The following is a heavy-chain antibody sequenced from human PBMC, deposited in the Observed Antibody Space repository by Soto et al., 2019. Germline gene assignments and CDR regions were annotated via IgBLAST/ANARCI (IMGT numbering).Heavy chain of an antibody. J-gene: IGHJ4*02. CDR1: VGSIISDY. CDR3: ARGVGRSSWTSFDS. D-gene: IGHD6-13*01. V-gene: IGHV4-4*07. Sequence: SETLSLTCTVSVGSIISDYWSWIRQPAGKGLEWIGRIYISENTHYNPSLRSRVSMSLDTSKNQLSLNLSSVTAADTAVYYCARGVGRSSWTSFDSWGQGTLVTVSS. CDR2: IYISENT.